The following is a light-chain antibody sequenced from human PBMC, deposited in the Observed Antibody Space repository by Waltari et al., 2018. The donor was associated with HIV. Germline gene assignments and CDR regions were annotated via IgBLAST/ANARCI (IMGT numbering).Light chain of an antibody. CDR3: QQSYGSPFT. CDR2: AAS. J-gene: IGKJ3*01. V-gene: IGKV1-39*01. Sequence: DIRVTQSPSPLSASVGDRVPITCRASQSISSYLNWYQQKPGTAPKLLMSAASSLQSGVPSRFSGNGSGTDFTLTISSLQPEDFATYYCQQSYGSPFTFGPGSKLHIK. CDR1: QSISSY.